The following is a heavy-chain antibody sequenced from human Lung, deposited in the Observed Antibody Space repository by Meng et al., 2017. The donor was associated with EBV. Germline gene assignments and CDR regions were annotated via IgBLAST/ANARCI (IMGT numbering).Heavy chain of an antibody. CDR3: ARDGRSWYYFDY. CDR1: GDSVSTNTDT. J-gene: IGHJ4*02. CDR2: TYYRSKWYT. D-gene: IGHD6-13*01. V-gene: IGHV6-1*01. Sequence: VQLQQSGQGLVKPSQTLSLTCALNGDSVSTNTDTWNWIRQSPPGGLEWLGRTYYRSKWYTDYPLSLKSRVTINADTSKNHFSHQLNPVTPEDTAVYYCARDGRSWYYFDYWGQGTLVTVSS.